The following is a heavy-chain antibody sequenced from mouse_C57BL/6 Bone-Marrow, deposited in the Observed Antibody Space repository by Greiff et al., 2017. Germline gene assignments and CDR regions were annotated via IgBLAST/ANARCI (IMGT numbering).Heavy chain of an antibody. J-gene: IGHJ3*01. D-gene: IGHD1-1*01. CDR2: IWSGGST. CDR1: GFSLTSYG. V-gene: IGHV2-2*01. Sequence: QVQLQQSGPGLVQPSQSLSITCTVSGFSLTSYGVHWVRQSPGKGLEWLGVIWSGGSTDYNAAFISRLSISKDNSKSQVFFKMNSLQAEETAIYYWSRKRCYGPFAYWGQGTLVTVSA. CDR3: SRKRCYGPFAY.